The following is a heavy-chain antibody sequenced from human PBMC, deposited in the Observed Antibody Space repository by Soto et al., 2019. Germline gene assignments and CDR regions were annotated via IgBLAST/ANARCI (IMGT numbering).Heavy chain of an antibody. CDR2: INPGGSIT. V-gene: IGHV3-74*01. CDR3: ARVPTGKYGVWNY. D-gene: IGHD2-8*01. J-gene: IGHJ4*02. Sequence: EEQLVESGGGLVQPGGSLRLSCAASGFTFSSYWMHWVRQAPGKGLVWVSRINPGGSITAYADSVKGRFTISRDNDKNTLYLQMNSLRGDDTAVYYCARVPTGKYGVWNYWGQGTLVIVSS. CDR1: GFTFSSYW.